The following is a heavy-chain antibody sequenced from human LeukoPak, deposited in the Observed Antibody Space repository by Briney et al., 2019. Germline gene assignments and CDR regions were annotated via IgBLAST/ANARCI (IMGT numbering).Heavy chain of an antibody. J-gene: IGHJ4*02. V-gene: IGHV3-21*06. CDR1: GFTFGSYA. Sequence: GGSLRLSCAASGFTFGSYAMTWVRQPPGKVLEWVSSMSSGGSYIYYAYSVRGRFTISRDNAKNSLYLLMNSLRVDDTAVYYCARDRPTGASRLFVVQWGQGTLVTVSS. D-gene: IGHD2-15*01. CDR2: MSSGGSYI. CDR3: ARDRPTGASRLFVVQ.